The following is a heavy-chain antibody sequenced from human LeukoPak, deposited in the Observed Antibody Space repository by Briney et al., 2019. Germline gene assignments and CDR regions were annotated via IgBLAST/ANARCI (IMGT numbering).Heavy chain of an antibody. V-gene: IGHV4-59*01. Sequence: SETLSLTCTVSGGSISSYYWSWVRQPPGKGLEWIGYIYYSGSTKYNPSLKSRVIISVDMTTNQFSLKLSSVTAADTAVYYCARMISSGSMAIVYWGQGTLVTVSS. CDR3: ARMISSGSMAIVY. CDR2: IYYSGST. J-gene: IGHJ4*02. CDR1: GGSISSYY. D-gene: IGHD6-19*01.